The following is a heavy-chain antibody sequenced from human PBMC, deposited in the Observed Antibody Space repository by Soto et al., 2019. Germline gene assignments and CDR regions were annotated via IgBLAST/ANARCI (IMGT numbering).Heavy chain of an antibody. Sequence: GGFLEILCSGSGYSFTSYWIGWVPQMPGKGLEGMGIIYPGGYDTRYSPSFEGQVTISADKSISPAYLQWSSLKASETAMYYCARVGRDFWSGYYSFDNWGQGTLVTVSS. CDR1: GYSFTSYW. J-gene: IGHJ4*02. CDR3: ARVGRDFWSGYYSFDN. CDR2: IYPGGYDT. D-gene: IGHD3-3*01. V-gene: IGHV5-51*01.